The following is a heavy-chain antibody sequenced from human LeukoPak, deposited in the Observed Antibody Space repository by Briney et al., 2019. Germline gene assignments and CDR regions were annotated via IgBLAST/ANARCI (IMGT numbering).Heavy chain of an antibody. D-gene: IGHD2-2*01. CDR1: GFILSDYW. V-gene: IGHV3-7*01. J-gene: IGHJ4*02. Sequence: PGGSLRLSCTASGFILSDYWMTWVRQARGKGLEWVANIKQDGSAKYYVDSVKGRFTISRDNAKNSLYLQMDSLRVEDTATYYCARWRGSTSERSDYWGQGTLVTVSS. CDR3: ARWRGSTSERSDY. CDR2: IKQDGSAK.